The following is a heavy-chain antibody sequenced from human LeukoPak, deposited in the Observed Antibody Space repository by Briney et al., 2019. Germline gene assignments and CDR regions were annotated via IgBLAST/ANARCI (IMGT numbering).Heavy chain of an antibody. J-gene: IGHJ4*02. CDR2: ISAYNGNT. CDR3: ARDSQYYDFWSGYLFDY. CDR1: GHTFTSYG. Sequence: ASVKVSCKASGHTFTSYGISWVRQAPGQGLEWMGWISAYNGNTNYAQKLQGRVTMTTDTSTSTAYMELRSLRSDDTAVYYCARDSQYYDFWSGYLFDYWGQGTLVTVSS. V-gene: IGHV1-18*01. D-gene: IGHD3-3*01.